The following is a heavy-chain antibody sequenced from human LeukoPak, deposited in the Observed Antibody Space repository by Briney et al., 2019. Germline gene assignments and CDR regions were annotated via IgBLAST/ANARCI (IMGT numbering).Heavy chain of an antibody. CDR2: VNDSGSA. Sequence: SETLSLTCSVSGASISSHYWSWIRQPAGKGLEWIGRVNDSGSANYNPSLKDRVTISLDTSNNQFSLKLSSVTAADTAVYYCAGRARGTYYIDSWGQGTLVTVSS. J-gene: IGHJ4*02. CDR3: AGRARGTYYIDS. V-gene: IGHV4-4*07. CDR1: GASISSHY. D-gene: IGHD1-26*01.